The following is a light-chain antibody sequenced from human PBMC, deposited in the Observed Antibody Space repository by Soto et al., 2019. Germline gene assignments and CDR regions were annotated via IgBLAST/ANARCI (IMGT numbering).Light chain of an antibody. J-gene: IGLJ1*01. CDR1: SSDVGSYNL. CDR2: EVS. V-gene: IGLV2-23*02. Sequence: QSALTQPASVSGSPGQSSTISCTRTSSDVGSYNLVSWYQQHPGKAPKLMIYEVSKRPSGVSNRFSGSKSGNTASLTISGLQAEDEADYYCCSYAGSSTSPYVFGTGTKVTVL. CDR3: CSYAGSSTSPYV.